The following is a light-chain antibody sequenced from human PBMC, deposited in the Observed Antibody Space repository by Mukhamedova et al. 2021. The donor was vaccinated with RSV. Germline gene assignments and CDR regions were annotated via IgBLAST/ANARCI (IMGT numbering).Light chain of an antibody. CDR1: QSVSSSY. J-gene: IGKJ2*03. V-gene: IGKV3-15*01. CDR3: QQYNNWPPYS. CDR2: GAS. Sequence: GERATLSCRASQSVSSSYLAWYQQKPGQAPRLLIYGASTRATGIPARFSGSGSGTEFTLTISSMQSEDFAVYYCQQYNNWPPYSF.